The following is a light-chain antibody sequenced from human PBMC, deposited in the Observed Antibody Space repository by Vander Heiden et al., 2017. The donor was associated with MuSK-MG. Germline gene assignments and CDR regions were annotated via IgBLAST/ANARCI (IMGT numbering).Light chain of an antibody. CDR2: QDS. CDR1: KLGDKY. CDR3: QAWDSSFWV. J-gene: IGLJ3*02. V-gene: IGLV3-1*01. Sequence: SYELTQPPSVSVSPGQTASITCSGDKLGDKYACWYQQKPGQSPWLGSYQDSKRPSGIPERFSGSNSGKKDNLTISGTQAMDEADYYCQAWDSSFWVFGGGTKLTVL.